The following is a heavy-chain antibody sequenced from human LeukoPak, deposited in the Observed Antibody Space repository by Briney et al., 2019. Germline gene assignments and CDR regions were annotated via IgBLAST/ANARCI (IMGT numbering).Heavy chain of an antibody. Sequence: ETLSLTCTFSGGSMSNLYWSWIRQSPGKGLEWLGFMYYSGSTTYNPSLKSRVTISVDTSKKHFSLRLSSVTAADTAVYYCARNSGYDAFDTWGQGTMVTVSS. V-gene: IGHV4-59*01. CDR2: MYYSGST. J-gene: IGHJ3*02. D-gene: IGHD3-22*01. CDR3: ARNSGYDAFDT. CDR1: GGSMSNLY.